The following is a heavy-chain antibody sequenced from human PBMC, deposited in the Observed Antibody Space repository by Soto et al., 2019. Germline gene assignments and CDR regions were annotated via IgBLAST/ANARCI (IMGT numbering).Heavy chain of an antibody. V-gene: IGHV5-51*01. CDR1: GYSFTSYW. J-gene: IGHJ3*02. Sequence: PGESLKISCKGSGYSFTSYWIGWVRQMPGKGLEWMGIIYPGDSDTRYSPSFQGQVTISADKSISTAYLQWSSLKASDTAMYYCARSILTGYPRGDAFDIWGQGTMVTVSS. CDR3: ARSILTGYPRGDAFDI. D-gene: IGHD3-9*01. CDR2: IYPGDSDT.